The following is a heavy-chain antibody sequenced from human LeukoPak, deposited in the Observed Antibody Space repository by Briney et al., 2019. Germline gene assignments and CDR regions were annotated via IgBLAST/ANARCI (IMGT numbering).Heavy chain of an antibody. Sequence: GGSLRLSCAASGFTVSSNYMSWVRQAPGKGLEWVSVIYSGGSTYYADSVKGRFTISRDNSKNTLYLQMNSLRAEDTAVYYSARDVGMATTYWGQGTLITVSS. J-gene: IGHJ4*02. CDR2: IYSGGST. CDR3: ARDVGMATTY. D-gene: IGHD5-24*01. V-gene: IGHV3-53*01. CDR1: GFTVSSNY.